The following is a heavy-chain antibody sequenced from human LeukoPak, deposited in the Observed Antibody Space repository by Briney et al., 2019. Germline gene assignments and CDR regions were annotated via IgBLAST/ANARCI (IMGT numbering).Heavy chain of an antibody. V-gene: IGHV3-23*01. J-gene: IGHJ3*02. CDR3: AKTIVGATIGAFDI. CDR1: GFIFGRQW. Sequence: GGSLRLSCAASGFIFGRQWMTWVRQAPGKGLEWVSAISGSGGSTYYADSVKGRFTISRDNSKNTLYLQMNSLRAEDTAVYYCAKTIVGATIGAFDIWGQGTMVTVSS. D-gene: IGHD1-26*01. CDR2: ISGSGGST.